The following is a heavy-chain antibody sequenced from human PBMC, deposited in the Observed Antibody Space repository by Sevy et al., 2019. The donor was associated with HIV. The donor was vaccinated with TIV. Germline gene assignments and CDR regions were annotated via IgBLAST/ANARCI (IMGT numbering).Heavy chain of an antibody. D-gene: IGHD3-22*01. CDR3: ARDRGYYYDSSGYYYGGSLDY. CDR2: IKQDGSEK. V-gene: IGHV3-7*03. J-gene: IGHJ4*02. CDR1: GFTFSSYW. Sequence: GGSLRLSCAASGFTFSSYWMSWVRQAPGKGLEWVANIKQDGSEKYYVDSVKGRFTISRDNAKNSLYLQMNSLRAEDTAVYYCARDRGYYYDSSGYYYGGSLDYWGQGTLDTVSS.